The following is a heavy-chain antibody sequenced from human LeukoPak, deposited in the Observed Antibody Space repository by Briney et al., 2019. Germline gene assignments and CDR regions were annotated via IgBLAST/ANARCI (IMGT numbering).Heavy chain of an antibody. CDR2: IYHSGST. CDR1: GYSISSGYY. D-gene: IGHD2-8*01. CDR3: ARDCTNGVCYRADAFDI. V-gene: IGHV4-38-2*02. Sequence: PSETLSLTCTVSGYSISSGYYWGWIRQPPGKGLEWIGSIYHSGSTYYNPSLKSRVTISVDTSKNQFSLKLSSVTAADTAMYYCARDCTNGVCYRADAFDIWGQGTMVTVSS. J-gene: IGHJ3*02.